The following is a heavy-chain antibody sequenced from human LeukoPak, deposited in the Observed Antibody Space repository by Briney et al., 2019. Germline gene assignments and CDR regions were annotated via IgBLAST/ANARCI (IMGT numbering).Heavy chain of an antibody. CDR1: AGSISGYF. D-gene: IGHD6-6*01. CDR2: IYYSGST. J-gene: IGHJ3*02. V-gene: IGHV4-59*08. CDR3: AREYSSSSGRRAFDI. Sequence: SETLSLTCTVSAGSISGYFWSWIRQPPGKGLEWIGYIYYSGSTNYNPSLKSRLTISIDTSENQFSLKLSSVTAADTAVYYCAREYSSSSGRRAFDIWGQGTMVTVSS.